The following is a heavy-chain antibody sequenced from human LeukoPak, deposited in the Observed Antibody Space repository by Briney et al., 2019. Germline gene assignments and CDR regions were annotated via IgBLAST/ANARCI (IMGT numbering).Heavy chain of an antibody. Sequence: PGGSLRLSCAASGFTFSSYWMNWVRQAPGKGLEWVANIKQDGSEKNYVDSVKGRFTISRDNAKNSLYLQMNSLRAEDTAVYYCARVLEWPSPLFDYWGQGTLVTVSS. D-gene: IGHD3-3*01. CDR1: GFTFSSYW. J-gene: IGHJ4*02. CDR3: ARVLEWPSPLFDY. CDR2: IKQDGSEK. V-gene: IGHV3-7*01.